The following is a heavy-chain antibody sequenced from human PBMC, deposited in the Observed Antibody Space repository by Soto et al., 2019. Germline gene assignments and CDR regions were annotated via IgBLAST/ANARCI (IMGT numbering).Heavy chain of an antibody. V-gene: IGHV1-69*01. Sequence: QVQLVQSGAEVKKPGSSVKVSCKASGGTFSSNAISWVRQAPGQGLEWMGGIIPIFGTANYAQKFQGRVTITADESTSTAYMELSSLRSEDTAVYYCAMSNGRDFYYYYYGMDVWGQGTTVTVSS. J-gene: IGHJ6*02. CDR3: AMSNGRDFYYYYYGMDV. D-gene: IGHD1-26*01. CDR1: GGTFSSNA. CDR2: IIPIFGTA.